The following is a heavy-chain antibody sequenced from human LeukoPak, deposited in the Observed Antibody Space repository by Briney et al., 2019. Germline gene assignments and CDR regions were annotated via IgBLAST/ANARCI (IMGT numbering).Heavy chain of an antibody. Sequence: GGALRLSCAASGFTFSSYGMSWVRQAPGKGLEWVSAISTGGGSTYYADSVKGRFTISRDNSKNTLYLQMNSLRAEDTAVYYCAKDDAWLQYNDWGQGTLVTVSS. CDR1: GFTFSSYG. CDR2: ISTGGGST. V-gene: IGHV3-23*01. D-gene: IGHD5-24*01. J-gene: IGHJ4*02. CDR3: AKDDAWLQYND.